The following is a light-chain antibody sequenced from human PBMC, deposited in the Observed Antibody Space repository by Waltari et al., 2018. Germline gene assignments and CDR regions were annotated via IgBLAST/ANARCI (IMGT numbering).Light chain of an antibody. CDR3: QQYNRWPST. Sequence: VMTQSPATLSVSPGDSVTLSCRASQSLTRHLALYQQKPGQPPRLLIFGASTRATGVSDRFSGSGTTTQFSLTISSLQPEDFAVYFCQQYNRWPSTFGQGTKL. CDR2: GAS. V-gene: IGKV3-15*01. CDR1: QSLTRH. J-gene: IGKJ2*01.